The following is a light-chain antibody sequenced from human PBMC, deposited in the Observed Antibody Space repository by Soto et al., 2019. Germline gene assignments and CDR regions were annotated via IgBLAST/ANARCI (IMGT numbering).Light chain of an antibody. V-gene: IGLV1-40*01. Sequence: QSVLTQPPSVSGAPGQRVTISCTGSSSNIGRGYDVHWYQQLPGTAPKPLIFGNNNRPSGVPDRFSGSKSGTSASLAITGLQAEDEADYDCQSYDRSLSGYVFGTGTKLTVL. J-gene: IGLJ1*01. CDR2: GNN. CDR3: QSYDRSLSGYV. CDR1: SSNIGRGYD.